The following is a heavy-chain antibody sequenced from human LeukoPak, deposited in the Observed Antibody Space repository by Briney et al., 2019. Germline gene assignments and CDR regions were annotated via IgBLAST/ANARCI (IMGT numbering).Heavy chain of an antibody. J-gene: IGHJ5*02. CDR3: ARDHPGTTTFRPGDNWFDP. CDR1: GYTFTSYD. CDR2: MNPNSGDT. D-gene: IGHD2-2*01. Sequence: HRASVTVSCKASGYTFTSYDINWVRQATGQGLEWMGWMNPNSGDTGYPQKFQGRVTMTRDTSITTAYMELSSLRSEDTAVYYCARDHPGTTTFRPGDNWFDPWGQGTLVTVSS. V-gene: IGHV1-8*01.